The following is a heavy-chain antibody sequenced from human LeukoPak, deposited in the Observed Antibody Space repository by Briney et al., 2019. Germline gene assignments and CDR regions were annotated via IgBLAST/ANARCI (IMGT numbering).Heavy chain of an antibody. CDR3: ARQGRLYCSSTSCYGYYYYYMDV. V-gene: IGHV4-4*09. CDR1: GSSISSYY. Sequence: PSETLSLTCTVSGSSISSYYWSWIRQPPGKGLEWIGYIYTSGSTNYNPSLKSRVTISVDTSKNQFSLKLSSVTAADTAVYYCARQGRLYCSSTSCYGYYYYYMDVWGKGTTVTVSS. D-gene: IGHD2-2*01. CDR2: IYTSGST. J-gene: IGHJ6*03.